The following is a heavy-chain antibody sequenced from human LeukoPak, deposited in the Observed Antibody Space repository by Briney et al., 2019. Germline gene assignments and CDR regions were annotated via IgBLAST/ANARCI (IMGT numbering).Heavy chain of an antibody. CDR1: GYTFTSYD. J-gene: IGHJ4*02. CDR3: ATSRSNIVVVVAAAQPFDY. V-gene: IGHV1-8*01. CDR2: MNPNSGNT. D-gene: IGHD2-15*01. Sequence: GASVKVSCKASGYTFTSYDINWVRQATGQGLEWMGWMNPNSGNTGYAQKFQGRVTMTRNTPISTAYMELSSLRSEDTAVYYCATSRSNIVVVVAAAQPFDYWGQGTLVTVSS.